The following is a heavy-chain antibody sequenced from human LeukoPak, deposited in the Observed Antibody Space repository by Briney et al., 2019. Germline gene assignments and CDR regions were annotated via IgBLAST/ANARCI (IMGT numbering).Heavy chain of an antibody. J-gene: IGHJ5*02. D-gene: IGHD6-6*01. Sequence: ASVKVSCKASGYTFTGYFIHWVRQAPGQGLEWMGWINPNSGGTNYAQKFQGRVTMTRDTSISTVYMELSRLRSDDTAVYYCARLKSTISSGWFDPWGQGTLVTVSS. CDR3: ARLKSTISSGWFDP. V-gene: IGHV1-2*02. CDR1: GYTFTGYF. CDR2: INPNSGGT.